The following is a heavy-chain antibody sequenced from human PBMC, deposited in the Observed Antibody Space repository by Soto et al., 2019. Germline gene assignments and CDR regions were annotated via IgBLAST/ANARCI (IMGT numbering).Heavy chain of an antibody. V-gene: IGHV4-59*01. CDR2: VYNSGST. J-gene: IGHJ4*02. D-gene: IGHD6-13*01. CDR1: GGSISINY. Sequence: SETLSLTCTVSGGSISINYWTWIRHPPGKGLEWIGYVYNSGSTNYNPSLKSRVTISEDTSKSQFSLKVNSMTAADTAVYYCARYRREAVAGYTLDNWGQGILVTVSS. CDR3: ARYRREAVAGYTLDN.